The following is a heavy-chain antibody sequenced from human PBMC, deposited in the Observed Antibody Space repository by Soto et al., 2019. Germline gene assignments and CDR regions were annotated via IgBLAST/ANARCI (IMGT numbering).Heavy chain of an antibody. CDR3: AKAGRLGELSLYGFDY. D-gene: IGHD3-16*02. CDR2: ISGSGGST. Sequence: GGSLRLSCAASGFTFSSYAMSWVRQAPGKGLEWVSAISGSGGSTYYADSVKGRFTISRDNSKNTLYLQMNSLRAEDTAVYYCAKAGRLGELSLYGFDYWGQGTLVTVSS. CDR1: GFTFSSYA. J-gene: IGHJ4*02. V-gene: IGHV3-23*01.